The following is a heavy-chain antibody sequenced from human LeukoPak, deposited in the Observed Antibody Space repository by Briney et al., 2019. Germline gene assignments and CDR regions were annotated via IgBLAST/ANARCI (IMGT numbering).Heavy chain of an antibody. CDR2: INHSGST. CDR3: ASLSFWSGYHGAFDI. Sequence: NPSETLSLTCAVYGGSFSGYYWSWIRQPPGKGLEWIGEINHSGSTNYNPSLKSRVTISVDTSKNQFSLKLSSVTAADTAVYYCASLSFWSGYHGAFDIWGQGTMVTVSS. V-gene: IGHV4-34*01. CDR1: GGSFSGYY. D-gene: IGHD3-3*01. J-gene: IGHJ3*02.